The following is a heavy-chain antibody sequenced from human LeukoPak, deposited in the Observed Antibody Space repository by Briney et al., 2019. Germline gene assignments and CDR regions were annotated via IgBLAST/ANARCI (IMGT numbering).Heavy chain of an antibody. CDR3: AKDQPNTRTTVVTPGY. D-gene: IGHD4-23*01. CDR1: GFTFSDYY. J-gene: IGHJ4*02. Sequence: PGGSLRLSCAASGFTFSDYYMSWIRQAPGKGLEWVSYISSSGSTIYYADSVKGRFTISRDNAKNSLYLQMNSLRAEDTAVYYCAKDQPNTRTTVVTPGYWGQGTLVTVSS. CDR2: ISSSGSTI. V-gene: IGHV3-11*04.